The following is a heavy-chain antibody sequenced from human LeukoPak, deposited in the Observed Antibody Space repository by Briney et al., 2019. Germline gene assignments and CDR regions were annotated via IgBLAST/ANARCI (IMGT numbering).Heavy chain of an antibody. D-gene: IGHD1-1*01. J-gene: IGHJ4*02. CDR2: IYYSGST. V-gene: IGHV4-39*01. CDR3: ARQSGRTGTPLFY. CDR1: GGSISSGGYY. Sequence: PSETLSLTCTVSGGSISSGGYYWGWIRQPPGKGLEWIGSIYYSGSTYYNPSLKSRVTISVDTSKNQFSLKLSSATAADTAVYYCARQSGRTGTPLFYWGQGTLVTVSS.